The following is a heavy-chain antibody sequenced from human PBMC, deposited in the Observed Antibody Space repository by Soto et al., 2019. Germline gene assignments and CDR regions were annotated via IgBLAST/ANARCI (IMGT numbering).Heavy chain of an antibody. Sequence: ASVKVSCKAPGYTFTGYYMHWVRQAPGQGLEWMGWINPNSGGTNYAQKFQGWVTMTRDTSISTAYMELSRLRSDDTAVYYCARATYYSGTGRIGMDVWGHGPTVTVSS. CDR1: GYTFTGYY. CDR3: ARATYYSGTGRIGMDV. V-gene: IGHV1-2*04. J-gene: IGHJ6*02. CDR2: INPNSGGT. D-gene: IGHD3-10*01.